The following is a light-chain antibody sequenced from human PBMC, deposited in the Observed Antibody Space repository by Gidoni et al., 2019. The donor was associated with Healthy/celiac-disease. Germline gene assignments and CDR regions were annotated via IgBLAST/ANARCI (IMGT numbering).Light chain of an antibody. CDR1: QTTNIW. J-gene: IGKJ1*01. CDR3: QQYSTYPWT. CDR2: KAS. V-gene: IGKV1-5*03. Sequence: DIQMSQSPSTLSASVGDRVTITCRASQTTNIWLAWYQQKPGKAPQLLIYKASILESGVPSRFSVSGSGTEFTLTISSLQPDDFASYYCQQYSTYPWTFXQXTKVEI.